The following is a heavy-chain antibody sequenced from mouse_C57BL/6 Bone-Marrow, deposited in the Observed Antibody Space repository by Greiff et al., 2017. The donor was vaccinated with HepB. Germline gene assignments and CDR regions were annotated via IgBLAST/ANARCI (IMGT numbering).Heavy chain of an antibody. CDR2: IYPRDGST. V-gene: IGHV1-78*01. Sequence: VQLVESDAELVKPGASVKISCKVSGYTFTDHTIHWMKQRPEQGLEWIGYIYPRDGSTKYNEKFKGKATLTADKSSSTAYMQLNSLTSEDSAVYFCARKGYGNYYAMDYWGQGTSVTVSS. D-gene: IGHD2-1*01. CDR1: GYTFTDHT. CDR3: ARKGYGNYYAMDY. J-gene: IGHJ4*01.